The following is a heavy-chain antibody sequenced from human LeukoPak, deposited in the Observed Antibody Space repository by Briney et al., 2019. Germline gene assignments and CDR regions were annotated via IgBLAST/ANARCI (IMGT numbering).Heavy chain of an antibody. V-gene: IGHV4-34*01. CDR2: INHSGST. CDR3: ARVGGSVDY. J-gene: IGHJ4*02. CDR1: GGSFSGYY. Sequence: SETLSLTCAVYGGSFSGYYWSWTRQPPGKGLEWIGEINHSGSTNYNPSLKSRVTISVDTSKNQFSLKLSSVTAADTAVYYCARVGGSVDYWSQGTLVTVSS.